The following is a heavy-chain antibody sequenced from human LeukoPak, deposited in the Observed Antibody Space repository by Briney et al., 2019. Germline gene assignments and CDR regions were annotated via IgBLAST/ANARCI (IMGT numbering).Heavy chain of an antibody. J-gene: IGHJ5*02. CDR3: ATDFYDST. CDR1: GFTFSNAW. CDR2: IRSNSDGGTI. V-gene: IGHV3-15*07. Sequence: PGGSLRLSCATSGFTFSNAWMNWVRQAPGKGLEWVGCIRSNSDGGTIDYAAPVKGRLTLSRDDSKTTLYLQMNSLQTEDTAVYYCATDFYDSTWGQGTLVTVSS. D-gene: IGHD3-22*01.